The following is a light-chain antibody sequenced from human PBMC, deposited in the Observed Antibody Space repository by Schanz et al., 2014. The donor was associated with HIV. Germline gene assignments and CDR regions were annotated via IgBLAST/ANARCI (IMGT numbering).Light chain of an antibody. CDR3: AAWDDSLNSAA. Sequence: QSVLTQPPSASATPGQRITIFCSGIRSDIGGRSVDWYRQRPGTAPKLLIHNNDQRPSGVPDRFSGSKSGTSAALAISGLQSEDEADYYCAAWDDSLNSAAFGGGTQLTVL. CDR2: NND. J-gene: IGLJ7*01. V-gene: IGLV1-44*01. CDR1: RSDIGGRS.